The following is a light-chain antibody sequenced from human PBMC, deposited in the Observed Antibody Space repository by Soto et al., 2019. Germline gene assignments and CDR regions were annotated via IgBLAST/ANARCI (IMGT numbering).Light chain of an antibody. V-gene: IGKV3-20*01. CDR2: GAS. CDR1: QSVSSSY. CDR3: AQYGSSPTT. Sequence: SLGDRRTLTYRASQSVSSSYLAWYQQKPGQAPRLLIYGASSRATGIPDRFSGSGSGTDFTITICRLGPQYRAAYYCAQYGSSPTTFGQGTKVDIK. J-gene: IGKJ1*01.